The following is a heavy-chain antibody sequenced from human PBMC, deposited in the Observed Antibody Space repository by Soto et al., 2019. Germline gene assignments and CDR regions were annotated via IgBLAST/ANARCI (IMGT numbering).Heavy chain of an antibody. V-gene: IGHV3-21*01. CDR2: ISSSSSYI. CDR1: GFTFSSYS. D-gene: IGHD6-19*01. Sequence: PGGSLRLSCAASGFTFSSYSMNWVRQAPGKGLEWVSSISSSSSYIYYADSVKGRFTISRDNAKNSLYLQMNSLRAEDTAVYYCARGVGGLGSYYYYYGMDVWGQGTTVTVSS. CDR3: ARGVGGLGSYYYYYGMDV. J-gene: IGHJ6*02.